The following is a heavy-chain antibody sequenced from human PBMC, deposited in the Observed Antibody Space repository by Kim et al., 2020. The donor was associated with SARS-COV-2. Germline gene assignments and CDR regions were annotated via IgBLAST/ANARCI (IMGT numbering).Heavy chain of an antibody. J-gene: IGHJ4*02. D-gene: IGHD3-10*01. Sequence: PSLKSRVTISVDTSKNQFSLKLSSVTAADTAVYYCARLAGYYYGSGNFDYWGQGTLVTVSS. CDR3: ARLAGYYYGSGNFDY. V-gene: IGHV4-39*01.